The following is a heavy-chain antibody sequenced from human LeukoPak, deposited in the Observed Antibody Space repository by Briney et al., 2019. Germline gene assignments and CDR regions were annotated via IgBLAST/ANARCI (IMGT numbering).Heavy chain of an antibody. CDR2: AHFSGDT. CDR1: GDSISTYY. J-gene: IGHJ5*02. CDR3: ARRVEMSSASATSNTWLDP. D-gene: IGHD3-10*01. V-gene: IGHV4-59*01. Sequence: SETLSFTCTVSGDSISTYYWNWIRQRPGKGLEWIGHAHFSGDTNYNPSLKSRVTISLDSAKNQFSLRLISVTAADTAVYYCARRVEMSSASATSNTWLDPWGQGTLVSVSP.